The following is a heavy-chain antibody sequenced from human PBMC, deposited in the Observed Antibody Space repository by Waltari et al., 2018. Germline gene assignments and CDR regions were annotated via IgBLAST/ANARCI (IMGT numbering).Heavy chain of an antibody. J-gene: IGHJ5*02. Sequence: QVQLQQWGAGLLKPSETLSLTCAVSGGSFSGYYWSWIRQPPGKGLEWIGEINHSGSTNYNPSLKSRVTISVDTSKNQFSLKLSSVTAADTAVYYCAREPYSIAVADPWGQGTLVTVSS. CDR2: INHSGST. V-gene: IGHV4-34*01. CDR3: AREPYSIAVADP. D-gene: IGHD6-19*01. CDR1: GGSFSGYY.